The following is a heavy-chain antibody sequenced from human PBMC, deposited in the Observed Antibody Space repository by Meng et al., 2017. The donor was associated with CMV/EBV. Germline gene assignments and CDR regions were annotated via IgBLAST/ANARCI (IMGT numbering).Heavy chain of an antibody. CDR3: AKALDY. Sequence: GESLKISCAASGFTFSSYPMHWVRQAPGKGLEWVAVISYDGSNKYYADSVKGRFTISRDNSKNTLYLQMNSLRAEDTAVYYCAKALDYWGQGTLVTVSS. CDR2: ISYDGSNK. V-gene: IGHV3-30-3*01. CDR1: GFTFSSYP. J-gene: IGHJ4*02.